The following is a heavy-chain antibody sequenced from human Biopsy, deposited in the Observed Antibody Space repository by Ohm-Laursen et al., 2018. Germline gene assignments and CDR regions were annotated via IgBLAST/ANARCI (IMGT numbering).Heavy chain of an antibody. J-gene: IGHJ6*02. V-gene: IGHV4-59*08. Sequence: SETLSLTCTVSSGSISGYYWTWIRQAPGKGLEFIGYVYSSGSTNYNPSLKSRATISLDTSRNQVSLRLSSVTAADTAVYYCARGIAVVRSLDVWGQGTTVAVS. CDR2: VYSSGST. CDR1: SGSISGYY. D-gene: IGHD5-18*01. CDR3: ARGIAVVRSLDV.